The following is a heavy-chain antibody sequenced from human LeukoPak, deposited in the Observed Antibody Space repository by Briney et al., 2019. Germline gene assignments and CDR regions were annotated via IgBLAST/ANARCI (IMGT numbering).Heavy chain of an antibody. CDR3: ARDENMHFWSGYYTGNYYYGMDV. CDR1: DYTYTSYG. D-gene: IGHD3-3*02. V-gene: IGHV1-18*01. Sequence: GASVKVSCKASDYTYTSYGISWVRQAPGQGLEWMGWISAYNGNTNYAQKLQGRVTMTTDTSTSTAYMELRSLRSDDTAVYYCARDENMHFWSGYYTGNYYYGMDVWGQGTTVTVSS. J-gene: IGHJ6*02. CDR2: ISAYNGNT.